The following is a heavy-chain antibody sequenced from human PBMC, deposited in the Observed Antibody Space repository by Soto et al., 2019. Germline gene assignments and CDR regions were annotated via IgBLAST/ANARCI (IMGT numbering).Heavy chain of an antibody. V-gene: IGHV4-38-2*01. J-gene: IGHJ4*02. Sequence: PSETLSLTCAVPGYSISSGYYWGWIRQPPGKGLEWIGSIYHSGSTYYNPSLKSRVTISVDTSKNQFSLKLSSVTAADTAVYYCARKPSSRLGELSSVYWGQGTLVTVSS. D-gene: IGHD3-16*02. CDR2: IYHSGST. CDR3: ARKPSSRLGELSSVY. CDR1: GYSISSGYY.